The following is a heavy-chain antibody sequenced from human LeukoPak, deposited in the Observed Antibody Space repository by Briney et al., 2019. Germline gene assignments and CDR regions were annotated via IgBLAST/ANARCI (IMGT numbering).Heavy chain of an antibody. CDR1: GFTFRNHA. J-gene: IGHJ3*02. CDR2: ISYDGGSK. CDR3: ARGPHITIFGVATNAFDI. V-gene: IGHV3-30*04. Sequence: GGSLRLSCAASGFTFRNHAMYWVRQAPGRGLDWVAVISYDGGSKYYADSVKGRFPISRDNSKNTLYLQMNSLRAEDTAVYYCARGPHITIFGVATNAFDIWGQGTMVTVSS. D-gene: IGHD3-3*01.